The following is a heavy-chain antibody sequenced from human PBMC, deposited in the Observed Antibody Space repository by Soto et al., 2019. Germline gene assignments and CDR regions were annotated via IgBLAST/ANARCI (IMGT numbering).Heavy chain of an antibody. CDR2: TYYRSKWYN. Sequence: SQTLSLTCAISGDSVSSNSAAWNWIRQSPSRGLEWLGRTYYRSKWYNDYAVSVKRRITINPDTSKNQFSLQLNSVTPEDTAVYYCARVRGERAAAGTIDYWGQGTLVTVSS. CDR1: GDSVSSNSAA. J-gene: IGHJ4*02. D-gene: IGHD6-13*01. V-gene: IGHV6-1*01. CDR3: ARVRGERAAAGTIDY.